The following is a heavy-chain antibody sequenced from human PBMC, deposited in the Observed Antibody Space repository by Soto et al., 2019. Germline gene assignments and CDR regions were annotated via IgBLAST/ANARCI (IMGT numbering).Heavy chain of an antibody. CDR3: AAVVIAAAATYYFDY. V-gene: IGHV1-58*02. Sequence: GASVKVSCKASGFTFTSSAMQWVRQARGQRLEWIGWIVVGSGNTNYAQKFQERVTITRDMSTSTAYMELSSLRSEDTAVYYCAAVVIAAAATYYFDYWGQGTLVTVSS. CDR1: GFTFTSSA. J-gene: IGHJ4*02. D-gene: IGHD6-13*01. CDR2: IVVGSGNT.